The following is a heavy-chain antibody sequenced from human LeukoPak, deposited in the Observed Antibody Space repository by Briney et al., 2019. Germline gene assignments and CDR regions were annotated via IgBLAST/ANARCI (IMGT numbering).Heavy chain of an antibody. D-gene: IGHD3-9*01. V-gene: IGHV3-74*01. CDR2: INSDGSST. Sequence: PGGSLRLFCAASGFTFSSYWMHWVRQAPGKGLVWVSRINSDGSSTSYADSVKGRFTISRDNAKNTLYLQMNSLKTEDTAVYYCTTSSEYYDILTGYYPDAFDIWGQGTMVTVSS. CDR3: TTSSEYYDILTGYYPDAFDI. J-gene: IGHJ3*02. CDR1: GFTFSSYW.